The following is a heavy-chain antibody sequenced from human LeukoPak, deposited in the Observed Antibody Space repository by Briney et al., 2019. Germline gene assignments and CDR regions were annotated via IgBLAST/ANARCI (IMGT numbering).Heavy chain of an antibody. J-gene: IGHJ3*02. D-gene: IGHD2-2*01. CDR3: ASPIRYCSSTSCPFGAFDI. CDR1: GFTFSSYA. CDR2: ISGSGGST. Sequence: GGSLRLSCAASGFTFSSYAMSWVRQAPGKGLEWVSAISGSGGSTYYADSVKGRFTISRDNSKNTLYLQMNGLRAEDTAVYYCASPIRYCSSTSCPFGAFDIWGQGTMVTVSS. V-gene: IGHV3-23*01.